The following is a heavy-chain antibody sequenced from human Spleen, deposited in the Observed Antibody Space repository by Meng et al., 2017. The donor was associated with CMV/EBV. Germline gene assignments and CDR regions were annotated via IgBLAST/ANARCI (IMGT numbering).Heavy chain of an antibody. CDR1: GYTFTRYS. CDR2: ISAYNGNT. J-gene: IGHJ5*02. Sequence: ASVKVSCKASGYTFTRYSISWVRQAPGQGLEWMGWISAYNGNTNYAQKLQGRVTMTTDTSTSTAYMELRSLRSDDTAVYYCARDLLVSQPTAVIPNWFDPWGPGTLVTVSS. CDR3: ARDLLVSQPTAVIPNWFDP. D-gene: IGHD2-2*01. V-gene: IGHV1-18*01.